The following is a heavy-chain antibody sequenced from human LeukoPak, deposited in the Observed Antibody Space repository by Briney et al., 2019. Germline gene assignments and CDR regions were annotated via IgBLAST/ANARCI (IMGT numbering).Heavy chain of an antibody. V-gene: IGHV4-39*01. D-gene: IGHD2-21*02. Sequence: SETLSLTCTVSGGSINSSSYYWGWIRQPPGKGLEWIGSIFYSGNTYDNPSLKSRVTISVDTSKNQFSLKLNSVTAADTAVYYCARYKVVTAPFDYWGQGTLVTVSS. J-gene: IGHJ4*02. CDR1: GGSINSSSYY. CDR3: ARYKVVTAPFDY. CDR2: IFYSGNT.